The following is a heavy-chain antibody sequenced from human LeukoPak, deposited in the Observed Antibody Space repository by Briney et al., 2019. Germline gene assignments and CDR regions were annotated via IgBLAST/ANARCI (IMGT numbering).Heavy chain of an antibody. D-gene: IGHD3-22*01. CDR1: GYALSTFS. Sequence: GASVTVSCKASGYALSTFSLNWVRQAPGQGLEWMGWINTNTGDPMYAQGFIGRFVFSLDTSVNTAYPQISGLKAEDTAVYYCVRPGVGSGYFFPFEYWGQGTLVTVST. V-gene: IGHV7-4-1*02. J-gene: IGHJ4*02. CDR3: VRPGVGSGYFFPFEY. CDR2: INTNTGDP.